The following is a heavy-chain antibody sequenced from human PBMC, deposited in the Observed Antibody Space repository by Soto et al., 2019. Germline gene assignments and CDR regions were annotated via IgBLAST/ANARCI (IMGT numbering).Heavy chain of an antibody. D-gene: IGHD3-3*01. V-gene: IGHV2-5*02. CDR2: IYWDDDK. CDR1: GFSRTTSGAG. CDR3: AHRVLRAVFGLVTTTAIYFDF. J-gene: IGHJ4*02. Sequence: QITLNESGPTQVKPRQTLTLTCTFPGFSRTTSGAGVGWIRQSPGKAPEWLALIYWDDDKRYSPALKSRLTHTKDTAKIPMVLAMADLDPADTATYYCAHRVLRAVFGLVTTTAIYFDFWGKGTPVAVSS.